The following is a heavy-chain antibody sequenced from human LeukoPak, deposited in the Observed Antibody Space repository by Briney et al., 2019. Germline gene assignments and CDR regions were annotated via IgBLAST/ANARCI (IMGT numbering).Heavy chain of an antibody. D-gene: IGHD5-12*01. CDR3: ARAFSSGYHSYDAFDL. V-gene: IGHV1-8*01. CDR2: MNPNSGNT. Sequence: ASVKVSCKASGNTFATYDINWVRQATGQGLEWMGWMNPNSGNTGYTQKFQGRVTTTRNTSITTAYMELGSLRSEDTAVYYCARAFSSGYHSYDAFDLWGQGTMVTVSS. CDR1: GNTFATYD. J-gene: IGHJ3*01.